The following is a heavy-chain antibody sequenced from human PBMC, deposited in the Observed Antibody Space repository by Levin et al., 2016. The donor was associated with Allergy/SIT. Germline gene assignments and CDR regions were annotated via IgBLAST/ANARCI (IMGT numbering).Heavy chain of an antibody. CDR1: GGSVSSGSYY. D-gene: IGHD6-19*01. CDR2: IYYSGST. CDR3: ARGSRSSGFDY. J-gene: IGHJ4*02. Sequence: SETLSLTCTVSGGSVSSGSYYWSWIRQPPGKGLEWIGYIYYSGSTNYNPSLKSRVTISVDTSKNQFSLKLSSVTAADTAVYYCARGSRSSGFDYWGQGTLVTVSS. V-gene: IGHV4-61*01.